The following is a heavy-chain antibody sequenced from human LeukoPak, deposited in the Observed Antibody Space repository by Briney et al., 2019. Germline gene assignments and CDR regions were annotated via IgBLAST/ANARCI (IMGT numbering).Heavy chain of an antibody. Sequence: PGGSLRLSYAASGFSVTSTYMTWIRQAPGKGLEWVSIFYRGDSRHYADSVKGRFTISRDNSKNTLSLQMNNLRAEDTAVYYCARVQREEYSSSWGWYYYYMAVWGKGTTVTVSS. J-gene: IGHJ6*03. V-gene: IGHV3-53*01. CDR1: GFSVTSTY. CDR3: ARVQREEYSSSWGWYYYYMAV. CDR2: FYRGDSR. D-gene: IGHD6-6*01.